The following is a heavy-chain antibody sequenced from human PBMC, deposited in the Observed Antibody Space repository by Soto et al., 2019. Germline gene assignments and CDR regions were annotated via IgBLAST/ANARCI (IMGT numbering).Heavy chain of an antibody. V-gene: IGHV3-49*01. J-gene: IGHJ4*02. D-gene: IGHD3-10*01. CDR1: GFTFGDYA. CDR3: ARAMVRVS. CDR2: IRSKSYGGTT. Sequence: GGSLRLSCTASGFTFGDYAMSWFRQAPGKGLEWVGFIRSKSYGGTTEYTASVKGRFTISRDDSKSISYLQMNSLNTEDTAVYYCARAMVRVSWGQGTLVTVSS.